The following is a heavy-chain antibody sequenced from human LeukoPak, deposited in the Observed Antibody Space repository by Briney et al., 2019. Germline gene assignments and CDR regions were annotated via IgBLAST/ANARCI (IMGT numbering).Heavy chain of an antibody. CDR2: ISSSSSYI. CDR1: GFTFSSYS. Sequence: PGGSLRLSCAASGFTFSSYSMNWVRQAPGKGLEWLSSISSSSSYIHSADSVRGRFTISRDNAKNSLFLQMNSLRAEDTAVYYCARDEWGDAFDIWGQGTMVTVFS. V-gene: IGHV3-21*01. CDR3: ARDEWGDAFDI. D-gene: IGHD1-26*01. J-gene: IGHJ3*02.